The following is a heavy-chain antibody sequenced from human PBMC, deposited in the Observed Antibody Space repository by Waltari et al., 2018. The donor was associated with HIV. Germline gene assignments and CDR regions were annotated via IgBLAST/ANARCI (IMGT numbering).Heavy chain of an antibody. D-gene: IGHD5-18*01. CDR1: GFPFSSDW. Sequence: EVQLVESGGGLVQPGGSLRLSCAASGFPFSSDWRTWVRQAPGKGLEWVANIKEDGSEKYYVDSVKGRFTISRDNAKNSLHLQMNSLRVDDTAVYYCARDGKLAKYSCDYWGQGTLVTVSS. CDR3: ARDGKLAKYSCDY. J-gene: IGHJ4*02. CDR2: IKEDGSEK. V-gene: IGHV3-7*01.